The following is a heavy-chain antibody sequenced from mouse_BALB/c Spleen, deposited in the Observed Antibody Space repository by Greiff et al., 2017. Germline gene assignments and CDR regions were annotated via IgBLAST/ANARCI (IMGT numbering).Heavy chain of an antibody. CDR3: ARDPPLEY. J-gene: IGHJ3*01. CDR2: IWSGGST. Sequence: QVQLQQSGPGLVQPSQSLSITCTVSGFSLTSYGVHWVRQSPGKGLEWLGVIWSGGSTDYNAAFISRLSISKDNSKSQVFLKMNSLQTDDTARYYCARDPPLEYWGQGTLVTVSA. V-gene: IGHV2-2*01. CDR1: GFSLTSYG.